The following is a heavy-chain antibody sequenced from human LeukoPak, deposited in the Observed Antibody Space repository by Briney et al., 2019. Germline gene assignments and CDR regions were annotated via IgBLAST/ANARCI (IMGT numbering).Heavy chain of an antibody. V-gene: IGHV4-4*07. CDR2: IYTSGST. Sequence: SETLSLTCTVSGGSISSYYWSWIRQPAGKGLEWIGRIYTSGSTNYNPSLKSRVTMSVDTSKNQFSLKLSSVTAADTAVYYCARAPGYSSSWYYYYYYYMDVWAKWTTVTVSS. CDR1: GGSISSYY. CDR3: ARAPGYSSSWYYYYYYYMDV. J-gene: IGHJ6*03. D-gene: IGHD6-13*01.